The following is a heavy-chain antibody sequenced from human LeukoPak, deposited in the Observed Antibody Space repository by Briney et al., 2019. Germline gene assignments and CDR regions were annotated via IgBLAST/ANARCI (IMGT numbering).Heavy chain of an antibody. CDR1: GFTFSSYD. Sequence: PGESLKISCAASGFTFSSYDMHWVRQATGKDLEWVSAIGTAGDTYYPGSVKGRFTISRENAKNSLYLQMNSLRAGDTAVYYCARLGRGSAPGDYYGMDVWGQGTTVTVSS. J-gene: IGHJ6*02. CDR3: ARLGRGSAPGDYYGMDV. D-gene: IGHD2-15*01. CDR2: IGTAGDT. V-gene: IGHV3-13*04.